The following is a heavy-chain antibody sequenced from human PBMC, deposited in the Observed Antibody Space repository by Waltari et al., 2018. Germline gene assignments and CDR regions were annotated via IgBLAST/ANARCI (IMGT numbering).Heavy chain of an antibody. CDR2: ISGSGSST. V-gene: IGHV3-23*04. D-gene: IGHD4-17*01. CDR3: TKPILHAVTTGDD. J-gene: IGHJ4*02. Sequence: EVQLVESGGGLIQPGGSLRLSCAASRFTFNTYAMAWFRQAPGKGLEWVSGISGSGSSTYYADSVKGRFTISRDNSNNRLYLQMNNLRAEDTAIYYCTKPILHAVTTGDDWGQGTLVTVSS. CDR1: RFTFNTYA.